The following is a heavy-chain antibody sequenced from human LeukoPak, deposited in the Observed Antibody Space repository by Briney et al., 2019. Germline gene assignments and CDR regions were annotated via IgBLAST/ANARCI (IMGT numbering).Heavy chain of an antibody. V-gene: IGHV1-69*13. CDR2: TIPIFGTA. CDR3: ARAQSGFDWPYYYYGMDV. J-gene: IGHJ6*04. Sequence: SVKVSCKASGGTFSSYAISWVRQAPGQGLEWMGGTIPIFGTANYAQKFQGRVTITADESTSTAYMELSSLRSEDTAVYYCARAQSGFDWPYYYYGMDVWGKGTTVTVSS. D-gene: IGHD3-9*01. CDR1: GGTFSSYA.